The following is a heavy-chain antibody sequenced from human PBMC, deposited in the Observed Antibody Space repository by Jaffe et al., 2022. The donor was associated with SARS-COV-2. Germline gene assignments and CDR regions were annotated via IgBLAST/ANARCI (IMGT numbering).Heavy chain of an antibody. V-gene: IGHV4-39*01. CDR3: ARRFRTFTPFDP. D-gene: IGHD2-15*01. CDR2: IYYSGST. J-gene: IGHJ5*02. Sequence: QLQLQESGPGLVKPSETLSLTCTVSGGSISSSSYYWGWIRQPPGKGLEWIGSIYYSGSTYYNPSLKSRVTISVDTSKNQFSLKLSSVTAADTAVYYCARRFRTFTPFDPWGQGTLVTVSS. CDR1: GGSISSSSYY.